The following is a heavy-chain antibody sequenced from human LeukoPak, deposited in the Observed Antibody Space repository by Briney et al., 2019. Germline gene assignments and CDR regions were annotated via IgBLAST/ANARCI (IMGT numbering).Heavy chain of an antibody. J-gene: IGHJ4*02. V-gene: IGHV3-48*03. CDR3: ARGLHKWDRWPTAPFDY. Sequence: GGSLRLSCAASGFTFSSYEMNWVRQAPGKGLEWVSYISSSDSTIYYADSVKGRFTISRDNAKNSLYLQMNSLRAEDTAVYYCARGLHKWDRWPTAPFDYWGQGTLVTVSS. D-gene: IGHD2-8*01. CDR2: ISSSDSTI. CDR1: GFTFSSYE.